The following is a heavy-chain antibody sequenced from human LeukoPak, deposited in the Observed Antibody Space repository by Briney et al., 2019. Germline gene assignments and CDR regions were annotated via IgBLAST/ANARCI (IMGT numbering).Heavy chain of an antibody. Sequence: ASVKVSCKASGGTFSSYAISWVRQAPGQGLEWMGWISAYNGNTNYAQKLQGRVTITADKSTSTAYMELSSLRSEDTAVYYCASLATHYYDSSGFGGAYYYYYGMDVWGQGTTVTVSS. J-gene: IGHJ6*02. CDR2: ISAYNGNT. CDR3: ASLATHYYDSSGFGGAYYYYYGMDV. D-gene: IGHD3-22*01. V-gene: IGHV1-18*01. CDR1: GGTFSSYA.